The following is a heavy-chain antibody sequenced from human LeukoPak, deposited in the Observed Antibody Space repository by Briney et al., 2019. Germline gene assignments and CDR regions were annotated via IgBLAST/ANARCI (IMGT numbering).Heavy chain of an antibody. J-gene: IGHJ4*02. V-gene: IGHV4-39*01. CDR3: ARRGIAVAGTIY. D-gene: IGHD6-19*01. CDR1: GGSISSSSYY. CDR2: IYYSGST. Sequence: PSETLSLTCTVSGGSISSSSYYWGWIRQPPGKGLEWIGSIYYSGSTYYNPPLKSRVTISVVTSKNQFSLKLSSVAAADTAVYYCARRGIAVAGTIYWGQGTLVTVSS.